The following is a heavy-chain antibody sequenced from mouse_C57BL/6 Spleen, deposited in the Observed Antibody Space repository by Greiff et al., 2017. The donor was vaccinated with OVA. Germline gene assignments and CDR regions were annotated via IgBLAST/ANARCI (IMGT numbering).Heavy chain of an antibody. Sequence: VQLQQSGPELVKPGASVKISCKASGYAFSSSWMNWVKQRPGKGLEWIGRIYPGDGDTNYNGKFKGKATLTADKSSSTAYMQLSSLTSEDSAVYFCASSSPYAMDYWGQGTSVTDSS. CDR2: IYPGDGDT. CDR1: GYAFSSSW. CDR3: ASSSPYAMDY. J-gene: IGHJ4*01. D-gene: IGHD1-1*01. V-gene: IGHV1-82*01.